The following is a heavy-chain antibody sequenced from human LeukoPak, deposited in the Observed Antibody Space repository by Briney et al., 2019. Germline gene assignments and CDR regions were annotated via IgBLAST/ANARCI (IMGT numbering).Heavy chain of an antibody. CDR3: ARQKGSSWYFIYYYYYYMDV. V-gene: IGHV4-39*01. J-gene: IGHJ6*03. CDR1: GGSISSSSYY. Sequence: SSETLSLTCTVSGGSISSSSYYWGWIRQPPGKGLEWIGSIYYSGSTYYNPSLTSQVAISVGKSKNQFSLKLSSVTAADTAVYYCARQKGSSWYFIYYYYYYMDVWGKGTTVTVSS. D-gene: IGHD6-13*01. CDR2: IYYSGST.